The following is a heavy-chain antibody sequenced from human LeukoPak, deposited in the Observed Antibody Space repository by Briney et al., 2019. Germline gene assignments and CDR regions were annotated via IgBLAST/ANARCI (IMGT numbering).Heavy chain of an antibody. CDR2: IYYSGST. Sequence: SETPSLTCTVSGGSISSYYWGWIRQPPGKGLEWIGYIYYSGSTNYNPSLKSRVTISVDTSKNQFSLKLSSVTAADTAVYYCARDLRGVLDYWGQGTLVTVSS. J-gene: IGHJ4*02. V-gene: IGHV4-59*01. CDR1: GGSISSYY. CDR3: ARDLRGVLDY. D-gene: IGHD3-10*01.